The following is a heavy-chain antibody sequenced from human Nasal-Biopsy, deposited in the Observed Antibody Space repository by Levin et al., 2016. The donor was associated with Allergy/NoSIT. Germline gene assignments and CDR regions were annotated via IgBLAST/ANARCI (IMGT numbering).Heavy chain of an antibody. CDR1: GFTFSNAW. Sequence: GESLKISCATSGFTFSNAWMSWVRQAPGKGLQWVSRISDSGGSTHYADSVKGRFTVSRDNSRNAVYLQINSLRAEDTAVYYCAREAGWKLYFTAGGQGTLVTVSS. CDR2: ISDSGGST. J-gene: IGHJ4*02. V-gene: IGHV3-23*01. D-gene: IGHD2-15*01. CDR3: AREAGWKLYFTA.